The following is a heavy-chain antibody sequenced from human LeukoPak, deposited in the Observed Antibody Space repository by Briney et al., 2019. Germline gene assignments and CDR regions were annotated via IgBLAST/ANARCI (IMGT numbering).Heavy chain of an antibody. J-gene: IGHJ4*02. CDR3: ARGGFTYGSGSYYRTGPLLDY. CDR1: GGSISSYY. D-gene: IGHD3-10*01. Sequence: SETLSLTCTVSGGSISSYYWSWIRQPPGKGLEWIGYIYYSGSTNYNSSLKSRVTVSVDKSKNQFSLKLSSVTAADTAVYYCARGGFTYGSGSYYRTGPLLDYWGQGTLVTVSS. CDR2: IYYSGST. V-gene: IGHV4-59*12.